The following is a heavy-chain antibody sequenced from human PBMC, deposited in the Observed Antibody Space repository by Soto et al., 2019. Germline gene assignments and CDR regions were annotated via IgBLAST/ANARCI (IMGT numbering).Heavy chain of an antibody. D-gene: IGHD5-12*01. CDR1: GYTFTSYG. V-gene: IGHV1-18*01. CDR2: ISAYNGNT. CDR3: ARVPRNIVAMNDAFDI. J-gene: IGHJ3*02. Sequence: QVQLVQSGAEVKKPGASVKVSCKASGYTFTSYGISWVRQAPGQGLEWMGWISAYNGNTNYAQKLQGRVTMTTDTTTSTAYMELRSLRSDDTAVYYCARVPRNIVAMNDAFDIWGQGTMVTVSS.